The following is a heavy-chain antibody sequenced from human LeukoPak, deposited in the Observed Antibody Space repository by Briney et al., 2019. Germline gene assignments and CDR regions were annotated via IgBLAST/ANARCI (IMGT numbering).Heavy chain of an antibody. CDR2: IYYSGST. Sequence: PSETLSLTCAVYGGSFSGYCWRWIRQPPGKGLEWIGSIYYSGSTYYNPSLKSRVTISVDTSKNQFSLKLSSVTAADTAVYYCARSSRVAAAGRNYFDYWGQGTLVTVSS. CDR1: GGSFSGYC. D-gene: IGHD6-13*01. CDR3: ARSSRVAAAGRNYFDY. V-gene: IGHV4-34*01. J-gene: IGHJ4*02.